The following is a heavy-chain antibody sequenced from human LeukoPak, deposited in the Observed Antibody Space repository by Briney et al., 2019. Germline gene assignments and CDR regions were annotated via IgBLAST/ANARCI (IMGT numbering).Heavy chain of an antibody. V-gene: IGHV4-59*12. J-gene: IGHJ4*02. CDR2: IYYSGST. CDR1: GGSISSYY. CDR3: ARGRTGNFDY. Sequence: SETLSLTCTVSGGSISSYYWSWIRQPPGKGLEWIGYIYYSGSTNYNPSLKSRVTISVDTSKNQFSLKLSSVTAADTAVYYCARGRTGNFDYWGQGTLVTVSS. D-gene: IGHD1-1*01.